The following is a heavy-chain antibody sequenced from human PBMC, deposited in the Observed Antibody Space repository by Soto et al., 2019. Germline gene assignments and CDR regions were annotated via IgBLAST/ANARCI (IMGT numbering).Heavy chain of an antibody. D-gene: IGHD2-8*01. J-gene: IGHJ6*02. CDR1: GGSFSGYY. CDR2: INHSGST. V-gene: IGHV4-34*01. Sequence: WETLSLTFAVYGGSFSGYYWSWIRQPPGKGLEWIGEINHSGSTNYNPSRKSRVTISVDTSKNQFSLKLSSVTAADTAVYYCERDRMTDYYYGMDVWGQGTTVTVSS. CDR3: ERDRMTDYYYGMDV.